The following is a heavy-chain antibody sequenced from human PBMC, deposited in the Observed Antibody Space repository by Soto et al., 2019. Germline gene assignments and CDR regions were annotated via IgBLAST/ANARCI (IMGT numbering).Heavy chain of an antibody. D-gene: IGHD2-15*01. Sequence: GESLKISCKGSGYSFNSYWISWVRQLPGKGLEWMGRIDPSDSYINYNPSFQGHVTISADKSISTAYLQWSSLKASDTAMYYCARTRGKICIGGKSSFGMYVWGQGTRLTVS. CDR3: ARTRGKICIGGKSSFGMYV. V-gene: IGHV5-10-1*01. CDR2: IDPSDSYI. J-gene: IGHJ6*02. CDR1: GYSFNSYW.